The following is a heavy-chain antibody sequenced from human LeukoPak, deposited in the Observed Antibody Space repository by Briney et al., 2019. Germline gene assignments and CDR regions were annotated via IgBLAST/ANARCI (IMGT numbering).Heavy chain of an antibody. D-gene: IGHD6-13*01. CDR3: ATDTSPGYSSSWYYFDY. V-gene: IGHV1-24*01. J-gene: IGHJ4*02. CDR1: GYTLTELS. CDR2: FDPEDGEA. Sequence: GASVKVSCKVSGYTLTELSMHWVRQAPGKGLEWMGGFDPEDGEAIYAQKFQGRVTMTEDTSTDTAYMELSSLRSEDTAVYYCATDTSPGYSSSWYYFDYWGQGTLATVSS.